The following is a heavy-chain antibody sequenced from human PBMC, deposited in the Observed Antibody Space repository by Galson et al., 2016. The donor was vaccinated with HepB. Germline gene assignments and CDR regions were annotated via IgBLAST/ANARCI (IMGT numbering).Heavy chain of an antibody. CDR2: FDVEDGKT. V-gene: IGHV1-24*01. Sequence: SVKVSCKVSGYSLTELSIHWVRQAPGQGLEWMGGFDVEDGKTIFAEKFQGRVTVTEDTSTDTAHMVLSSLRSEDTAVYYCATDFNDVWGQGTTVTVSS. CDR1: GYSLTELS. J-gene: IGHJ6*02. CDR3: ATDFNDV.